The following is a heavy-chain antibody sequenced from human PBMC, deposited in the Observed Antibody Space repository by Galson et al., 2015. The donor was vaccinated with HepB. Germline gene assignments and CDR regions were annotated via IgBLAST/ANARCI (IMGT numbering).Heavy chain of an antibody. J-gene: IGHJ4*02. V-gene: IGHV3-7*03. CDR2: IKQDGGEK. D-gene: IGHD4-17*01. Sequence: SLRLSCAASGFTFSSYWMSWVRQAPGKGLEWVANIKQDGGEKYYVDSVKGRFTISRDNAENSLYLQMHSLRAEDTAVYYCARDPAGDYFDYWGQGTLVIVSS. CDR3: ARDPAGDYFDY. CDR1: GFTFSSYW.